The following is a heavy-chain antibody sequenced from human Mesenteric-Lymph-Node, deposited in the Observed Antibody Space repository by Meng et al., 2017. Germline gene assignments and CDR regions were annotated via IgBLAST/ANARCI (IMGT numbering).Heavy chain of an antibody. CDR3: AKGLRGTYDY. D-gene: IGHD1-26*01. Sequence: EVQLLESGGGLVQLGGSLRLSCTASGFTLSNYAMTWVRQAPGKGLEWTSSISGSDGSTYYADSVKGRFTISRDNSKNTLYLQMNSLRAEDTALYYCAKGLRGTYDYWGQGTLVTVSS. J-gene: IGHJ4*02. CDR2: ISGSDGST. CDR1: GFTLSNYA. V-gene: IGHV3-23*01.